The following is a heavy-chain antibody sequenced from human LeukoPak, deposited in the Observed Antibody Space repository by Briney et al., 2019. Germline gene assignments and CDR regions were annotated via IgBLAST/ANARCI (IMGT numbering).Heavy chain of an antibody. CDR2: ISYDGSNK. Sequence: GGSLRLSCAASGLTFSSYGMHWVRQAPGKGLEWVAVISYDGSNKYYADSVKGRFTISRDNSKNTLYLQMNSLRAEDTAVYYCAKSYYGAIDYWGQGTLVTVSS. D-gene: IGHD3-22*01. V-gene: IGHV3-30*18. J-gene: IGHJ4*02. CDR1: GLTFSSYG. CDR3: AKSYYGAIDY.